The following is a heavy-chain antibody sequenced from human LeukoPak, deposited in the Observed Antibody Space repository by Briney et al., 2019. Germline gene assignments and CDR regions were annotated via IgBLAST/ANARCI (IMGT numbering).Heavy chain of an antibody. CDR3: ARTNYDFWSGYYFERYYYYMDV. V-gene: IGHV7-4-1*02. CDR1: GYTFTGYY. CDR2: INTNTGNP. Sequence: ASVKVSCKASGYTFTGYYMHWVRQAPGQGLEWMGWINTNTGNPTYAQGFTGRYVFSLDTSVSTAYLQISSLKAEDTAVYYCARTNYDFWSGYYFERYYYYMDVWGKGTTVTVSS. J-gene: IGHJ6*03. D-gene: IGHD3-3*01.